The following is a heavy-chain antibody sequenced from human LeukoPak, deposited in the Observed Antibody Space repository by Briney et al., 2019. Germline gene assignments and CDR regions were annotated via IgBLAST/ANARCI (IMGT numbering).Heavy chain of an antibody. D-gene: IGHD3-10*01. V-gene: IGHV3-21*01. CDR3: AKDGPPYGSGSYPDY. CDR2: ISRSATYL. J-gene: IGHJ4*02. CDR1: GFTFSGYS. Sequence: GGSLRLSCAASGFTFSGYSMNWVRQAPGKGLEWVSSISRSATYLYYADSLQGRFTVSRDNSKNTLYVQMNSLRAEDTAVYYCAKDGPPYGSGSYPDYWGQGTLVTVSS.